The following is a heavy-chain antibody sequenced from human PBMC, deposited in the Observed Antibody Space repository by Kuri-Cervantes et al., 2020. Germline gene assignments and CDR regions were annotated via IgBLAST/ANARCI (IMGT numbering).Heavy chain of an antibody. V-gene: IGHV1-69*13. J-gene: IGHJ4*02. CDR2: IIPIFGTA. CDR3: ARASDYGDYVGCFDY. Sequence: SVKVSCKAPGYTFTNYPITWVRQAPGQGLEWMGGIIPIFGTANYAQKFQGRVTITADESTSTAYMELSSLRSEDTAVYYCARASDYGDYVGCFDYWGQGTLVTVSS. CDR1: GYTFTNYP. D-gene: IGHD4-17*01.